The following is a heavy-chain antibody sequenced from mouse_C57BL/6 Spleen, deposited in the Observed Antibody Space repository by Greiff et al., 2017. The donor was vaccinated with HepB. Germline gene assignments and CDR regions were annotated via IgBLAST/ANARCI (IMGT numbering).Heavy chain of an antibody. CDR3: AYYGSSYEAMDY. Sequence: QVQLQQPGAELVKPGASVKVSCKASGYTFTSYWMHWVKRRPGQGLEWIGRIHPSDSDTNYNQKFKGKATLTVDKSSSTAYMQLSSLTSEDSAVYYCAYYGSSYEAMDYWGQGTSVTVSS. D-gene: IGHD1-1*01. CDR1: GYTFTSYW. J-gene: IGHJ4*01. CDR2: IHPSDSDT. V-gene: IGHV1-74*01.